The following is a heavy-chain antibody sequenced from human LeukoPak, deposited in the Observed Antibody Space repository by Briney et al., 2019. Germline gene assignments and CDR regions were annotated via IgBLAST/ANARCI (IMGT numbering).Heavy chain of an antibody. CDR2: IHNSGST. CDR1: YDSISSYY. Sequence: PSETLSLTCTVAYDSISSYYWSWIRQPPGKGLEWIGYIHNSGSTMYNPSLKSRLAMSLDTSKNQFSLKLSSVTAADTAVYYCARDGYSGNDGLWGQGTLVTVSS. CDR3: ARDGYSGNDGL. D-gene: IGHD5-12*01. V-gene: IGHV4-59*01. J-gene: IGHJ4*02.